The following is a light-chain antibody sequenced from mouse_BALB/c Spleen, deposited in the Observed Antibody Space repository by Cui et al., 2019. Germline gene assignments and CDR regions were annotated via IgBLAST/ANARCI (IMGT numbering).Light chain of an antibody. J-gene: IGKJ5*01. CDR2: LTS. CDR3: QQWSRNPPSLT. V-gene: IGKV4-68*01. CDR1: SSVSY. Sequence: QFLLTQSPSLMPASPGQTVSMSCSDSSSVSYMYWYQQKPRSCPKPWIYLTSNLASGVPARFSGSGSGTSYSLTIRSMEAEDAANYYCQQWSRNPPSLTFGAGTKLELK.